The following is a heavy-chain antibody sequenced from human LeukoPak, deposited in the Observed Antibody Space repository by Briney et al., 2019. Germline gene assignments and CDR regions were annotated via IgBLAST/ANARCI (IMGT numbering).Heavy chain of an antibody. J-gene: IGHJ6*03. CDR1: GYTFTGYH. V-gene: IGHV1-2*02. CDR2: LIPGSGGS. CDR3: ARARGSNSNYYYMDV. D-gene: IGHD1-26*01. Sequence: ASVKVSCKASGYTFTGYHMHWVRQAPGQGLEWMGRLIPGSGGSNFAQKFQGRVITTRDTSISTAYMELTRLTSDDTAVYYCARARGSNSNYYYMDVWGTGTTVTVSS.